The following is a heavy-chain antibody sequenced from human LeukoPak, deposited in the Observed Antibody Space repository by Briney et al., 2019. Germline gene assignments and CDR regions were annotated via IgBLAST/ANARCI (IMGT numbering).Heavy chain of an antibody. CDR2: MYTSGDT. CDR1: GDSISNYW. Sequence: SETLSLTCSVSGDSISNYWWNRIRQPAGKELEWIGRMYTSGDTNYNPSLKSRVTMSVDTSKNQVSLRLTSVIAADTAVYYCARGSREMATIFDYWGQGTLVTVSS. V-gene: IGHV4-4*07. J-gene: IGHJ4*02. D-gene: IGHD5-24*01. CDR3: ARGSREMATIFDY.